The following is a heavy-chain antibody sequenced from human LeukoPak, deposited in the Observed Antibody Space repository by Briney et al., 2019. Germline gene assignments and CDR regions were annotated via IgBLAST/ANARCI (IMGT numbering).Heavy chain of an antibody. CDR3: ARGHFYCSGGSCYGY. J-gene: IGHJ4*02. Sequence: GASVKVSCKASGGTFSSYAISWVRQAPGQGLEWMGRIIPILGIANYAQKLQGRVTITADKSTSTAYMELSSLRSEDTAVYYCARGHFYCSGGSCYGYWGQGTLVTVSS. D-gene: IGHD2-15*01. CDR1: GGTFSSYA. V-gene: IGHV1-69*04. CDR2: IIPILGIA.